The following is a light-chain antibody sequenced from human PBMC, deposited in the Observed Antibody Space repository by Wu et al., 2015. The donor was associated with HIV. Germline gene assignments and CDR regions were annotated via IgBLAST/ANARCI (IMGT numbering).Light chain of an antibody. CDR1: QGITNY. V-gene: IGKV1-27*01. Sequence: QMTQSPSSLSASVGDRVTITCRASQGITNYLAWYQQKPGKVPKVLIYAASTLQSGAPSRFSGSGSGTDFTLTISSLEPEDFAVYFCLQRSIWAISFGGGTRVEIK. CDR2: AAS. CDR3: LQRSIWAIS. J-gene: IGKJ4*01.